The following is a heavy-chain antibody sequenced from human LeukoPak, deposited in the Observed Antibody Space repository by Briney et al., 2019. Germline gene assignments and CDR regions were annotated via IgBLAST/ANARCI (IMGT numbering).Heavy chain of an antibody. Sequence: GATVKVSCKASGYTFTGYYMHWVRQAPGQGLEWMGWINPNTGETNSAQKFQGRVTMTRDTTINTAYMELTRLTSDDTAVYYCASYPRYSSTPPFDYWGQGTLVTVSP. CDR2: INPNTGET. CDR3: ASYPRYSSTPPFDY. J-gene: IGHJ4*02. D-gene: IGHD2-2*01. V-gene: IGHV1-2*02. CDR1: GYTFTGYY.